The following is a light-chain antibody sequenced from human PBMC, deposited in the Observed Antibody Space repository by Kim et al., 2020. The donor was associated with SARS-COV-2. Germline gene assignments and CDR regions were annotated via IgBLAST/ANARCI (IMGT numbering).Light chain of an antibody. Sequence: QSVLTQPPSASGTPGQTVTISCSGSSSNIGSHFVYWYQQFPGMAPKLLIYANDGRPSGVPDRFSGSRYVTSASLVISGLRSEDEAEYYCAAWDESLRGPVVFGGGTQVTVL. V-gene: IGLV1-47*01. J-gene: IGLJ2*01. CDR2: AND. CDR3: AAWDESLRGPVV. CDR1: SSNIGSHF.